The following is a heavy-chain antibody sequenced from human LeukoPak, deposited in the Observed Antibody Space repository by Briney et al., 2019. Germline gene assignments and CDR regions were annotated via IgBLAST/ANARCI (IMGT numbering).Heavy chain of an antibody. Sequence: SVKVSCKASGYTFTSYGISWVRQAPGQGLEWMGRIIPILGIANYAQKFQGRVTITADKSTSTAYMELSSLRSEDTAVYYCARGWTVRNWFDPWGQGTLVTVSS. J-gene: IGHJ5*02. D-gene: IGHD4-17*01. CDR2: IIPILGIA. CDR1: GYTFTSYG. CDR3: ARGWTVRNWFDP. V-gene: IGHV1-69*04.